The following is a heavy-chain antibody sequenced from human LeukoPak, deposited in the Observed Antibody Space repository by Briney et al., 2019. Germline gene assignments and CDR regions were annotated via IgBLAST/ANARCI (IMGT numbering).Heavy chain of an antibody. CDR1: GFTFSSYA. Sequence: PGGSLRLSCAASGFTFSSYAMPWVRQAPGKGLEWVAVISYDGSNKYYADSVKGRFTISRDNSKNTLYLQMNSLRAEDTAVYYCARAPSRKMLYDYYYYYYMDVWGKGTTVTVSS. V-gene: IGHV3-30*01. CDR2: ISYDGSNK. CDR3: ARAPSRKMLYDYYYYYYMDV. D-gene: IGHD2-8*01. J-gene: IGHJ6*03.